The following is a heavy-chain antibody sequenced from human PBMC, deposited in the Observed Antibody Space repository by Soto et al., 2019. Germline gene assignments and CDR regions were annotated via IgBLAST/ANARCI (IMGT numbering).Heavy chain of an antibody. D-gene: IGHD3-10*01. CDR1: VFTFSSYA. Sequence: PGGSLRLSCAASVFTFSSYAMSWVRQAPGKGLEWVSAISGSGGSTYYADSVKGRFTISRDNSKNTLYLQMNSLRAEDTAVYYCAKDQYYYYGSGSPDAFDIWGQGTMVTVSS. CDR2: ISGSGGST. J-gene: IGHJ3*02. CDR3: AKDQYYYYGSGSPDAFDI. V-gene: IGHV3-23*01.